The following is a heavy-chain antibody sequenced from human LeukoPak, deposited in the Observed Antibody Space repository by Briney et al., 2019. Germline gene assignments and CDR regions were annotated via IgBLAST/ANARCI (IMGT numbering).Heavy chain of an antibody. CDR3: AKDLEAAAGTGWFDP. J-gene: IGHJ5*02. Sequence: GGSLRLSCAASGFTFSSYGMHWVRQAPGKGLEWVAVISYDGSNKYYADSVKGRFTISRDNSKNTLYLQMNSLRAEDTAVYYCAKDLEAAAGTGWFDPWGQGTLVTVSS. V-gene: IGHV3-30*18. CDR2: ISYDGSNK. CDR1: GFTFSSYG. D-gene: IGHD6-13*01.